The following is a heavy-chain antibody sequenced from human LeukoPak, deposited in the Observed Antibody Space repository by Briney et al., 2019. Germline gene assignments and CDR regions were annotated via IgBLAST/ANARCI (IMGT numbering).Heavy chain of an antibody. CDR3: AREPYTVYSGYDSRTFDY. V-gene: IGHV4-4*07. D-gene: IGHD5-12*01. CDR2: IYTSGST. Sequence: RTSETLSLTCTVSGGSISSYYWSWIRQPAGKGLEWIGRIYTSGSTNYNPSLKSRVTISVDTSKNQFSLKLSSVTAADTAVYYCAREPYTVYSGYDSRTFDYWGQGTLVTVSS. CDR1: GGSISSYY. J-gene: IGHJ4*02.